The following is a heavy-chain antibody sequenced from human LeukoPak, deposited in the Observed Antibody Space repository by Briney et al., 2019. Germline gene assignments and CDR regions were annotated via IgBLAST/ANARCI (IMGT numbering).Heavy chain of an antibody. D-gene: IGHD5-12*01. CDR1: GFTFSRYW. J-gene: IGHJ4*02. V-gene: IGHV3-7*05. CDR3: ARDTGYHTFDY. Sequence: GGSLRLSCATSGFTFSRYWTTWVRQAPGKGLEWVASIKEDGSEKYHVDSVKGRFTVSRDNAKNSLYLQMNSLRVEDTAVYYCARDTGYHTFDYWGQGTLVTVSS. CDR2: IKEDGSEK.